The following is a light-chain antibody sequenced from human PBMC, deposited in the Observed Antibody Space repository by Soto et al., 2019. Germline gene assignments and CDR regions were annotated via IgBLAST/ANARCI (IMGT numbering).Light chain of an antibody. CDR1: NSNIGSNY. CDR3: TSFAPGRIYV. CDR2: RNS. Sequence: QSVLTQPPSVSGTPGQRVTISCSGSNSNIGSNYVFWYQQLPGTAPRLLIYRNSQRPSGVPDRFSGSKSGTSASLAISGLRSEDEADYYCTSFAPGRIYVFGSGTKLTVL. V-gene: IGLV1-47*01. J-gene: IGLJ1*01.